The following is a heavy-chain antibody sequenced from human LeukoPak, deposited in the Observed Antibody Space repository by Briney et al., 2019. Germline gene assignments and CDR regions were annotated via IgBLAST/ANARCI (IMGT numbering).Heavy chain of an antibody. J-gene: IGHJ3*02. CDR2: IYTSGST. CDR3: ARASDYGEPRDAFDI. CDR1: GGSISSYY. Sequence: SETLSLTCTVSGGSISSYYWSWIRRPAGKELEWIGRIYTSGSTNYNPSLKSRVTMSVDTSKNQFSLKLSSVTAADTAVYYCARASDYGEPRDAFDIWGQGTMVTVSS. D-gene: IGHD4-17*01. V-gene: IGHV4-4*07.